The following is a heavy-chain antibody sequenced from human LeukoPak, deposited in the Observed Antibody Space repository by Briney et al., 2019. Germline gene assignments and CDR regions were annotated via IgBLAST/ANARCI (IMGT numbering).Heavy chain of an antibody. CDR3: ARDLRYYYDSSGSDDGSFDY. J-gene: IGHJ4*02. CDR1: GFTFSSYG. CDR2: IWYDGSNK. D-gene: IGHD3-22*01. Sequence: PGGSLRLSCAASGFTFSSYGMHWARQAPGKGLEWVAVIWYDGSNKYYADSVKGRFTISRDNSKNTLYLQMNSLRAEDTAVYYCARDLRYYYDSSGSDDGSFDYWGQGTPVTVSS. V-gene: IGHV3-33*01.